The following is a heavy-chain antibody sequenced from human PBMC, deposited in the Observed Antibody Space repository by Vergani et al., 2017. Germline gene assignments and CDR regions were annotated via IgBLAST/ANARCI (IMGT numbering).Heavy chain of an antibody. CDR2: INHSGST. CDR1: GGSFSGYY. V-gene: IGHV4-34*01. CDR3: ASEGIAVAGTGGMDV. D-gene: IGHD6-19*01. Sequence: QVQLQQWGAGLLPPSETLSITCAVYGGSFSGYYWSWIRQPPGKGLEWIGEINHSGSTNYNPSLKSRVTISVDTSKNQFSLKLSSVTAADTAVYYCASEGIAVAGTGGMDVWGQGTTVTVSS. J-gene: IGHJ6*02.